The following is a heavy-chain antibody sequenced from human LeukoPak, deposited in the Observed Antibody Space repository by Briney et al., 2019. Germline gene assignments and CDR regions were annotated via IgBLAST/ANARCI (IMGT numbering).Heavy chain of an antibody. Sequence: PGGSLRLSCAASGITVSSNYMSWVRQAPGKGLEWVSVIYSGGSTYYADSVKGRFTISRHNSKNTLYLQMNSLRAEDTAVYYCARVIVRRFQHWGQGTLVTVSS. J-gene: IGHJ1*01. CDR1: GITVSSNY. CDR2: IYSGGST. V-gene: IGHV3-53*04. D-gene: IGHD1-26*01. CDR3: ARVIVRRFQH.